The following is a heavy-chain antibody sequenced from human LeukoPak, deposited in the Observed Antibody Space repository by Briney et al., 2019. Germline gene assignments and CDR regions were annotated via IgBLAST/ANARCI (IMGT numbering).Heavy chain of an antibody. J-gene: IGHJ4*02. D-gene: IGHD3-22*01. Sequence: PGGSLRLSCAASGFSFSTHWMHWVRQAPGEGVVYVAQINSDGSATAYADSVKGRFTISRDNAKNTLYLEMISLRAEDTAVYYCGSLTVVAKDHWGQGTLVTVSS. V-gene: IGHV3-74*01. CDR3: GSLTVVAKDH. CDR2: INSDGSAT. CDR1: GFSFSTHW.